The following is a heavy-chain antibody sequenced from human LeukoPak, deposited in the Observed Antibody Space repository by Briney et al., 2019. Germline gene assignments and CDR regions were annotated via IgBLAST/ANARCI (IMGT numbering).Heavy chain of an antibody. D-gene: IGHD3-22*01. V-gene: IGHV4-34*01. CDR3: ARGLPYYYDSSGYYLGY. Sequence: SETLSLTCAVYGGSFSGYYWSWIRQPPGKGLEWIGEINHSGSTNYNPSLKSRVTISVDTSKNQLSLKLSSVTAADTAVYYCARGLPYYYDSSGYYLGYWGQGTLVTVSS. CDR2: INHSGST. CDR1: GGSFSGYY. J-gene: IGHJ4*02.